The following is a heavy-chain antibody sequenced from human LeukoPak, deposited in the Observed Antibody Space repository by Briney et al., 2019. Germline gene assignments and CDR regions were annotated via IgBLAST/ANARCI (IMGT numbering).Heavy chain of an antibody. V-gene: IGHV4-39*01. CDR1: GGSISSGGYY. Sequence: SETLSLTCTVSGGSISSGGYYWSWIRQPPGKGLEWIGEINHSGSTNYNPSLKSRVTISVDTSKNQFSLKLSSVTAADTAVYYCARHPPRRVGWFQWVDVWGKGTTVTVSS. J-gene: IGHJ6*04. D-gene: IGHD2-15*01. CDR3: ARHPPRRVGWFQWVDV. CDR2: INHSGST.